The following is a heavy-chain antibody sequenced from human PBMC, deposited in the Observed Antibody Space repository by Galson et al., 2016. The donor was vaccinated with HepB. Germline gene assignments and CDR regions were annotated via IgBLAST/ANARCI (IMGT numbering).Heavy chain of an antibody. CDR2: IYSGGNT. D-gene: IGHD3-10*01. J-gene: IGHJ2*01. V-gene: IGHV3-53*01. CDR1: GFTVRSND. CDR3: ARDPSGGKNGWFDL. Sequence: SLRLSCAASGFTVRSNDMSWVRQAPGKGLEWVSLIYSGGNTNYADSVKGRFTISRDNSMNTLFLRMNSLRAEDTAVYYCARDPSGGKNGWFDLWGRGTLVTVSS.